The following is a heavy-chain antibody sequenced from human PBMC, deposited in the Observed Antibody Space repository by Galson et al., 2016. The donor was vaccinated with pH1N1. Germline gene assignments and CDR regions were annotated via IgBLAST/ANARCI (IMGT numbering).Heavy chain of an antibody. CDR2: ILRSTTLI. V-gene: IGHV3-48*01. CDR3: TTGGSTWASHWFDF. D-gene: IGHD3-16*01. J-gene: IGHJ5*01. CDR1: GNNFNSYD. Sequence: SLRLSCAVSGNNFNSYDMTWVRQAPGKGLEWLSYILRSTTLINYADSVKGRVITSRDNAQNSLFLQMDNLRVEDTALYYCTTGGSTWASHWFDFWGQGALVTVAS.